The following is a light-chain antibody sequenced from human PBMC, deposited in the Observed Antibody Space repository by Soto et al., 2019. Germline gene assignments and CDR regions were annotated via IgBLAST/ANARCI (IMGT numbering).Light chain of an antibody. CDR3: CAYSTSGTHV. CDR1: SSDVGSYDY. CDR2: DVN. Sequence: SVLPQAASVSGSPGQSITFSCTGTSSDVGSYDYVSWHQQHPGKAPKLIIYDVNNRPSGVPSRFSGSKSGNTASLTISGLQTEDEADYYCCAYSTSGTHVFGTGTKATVL. V-gene: IGLV2-14*03. J-gene: IGLJ1*01.